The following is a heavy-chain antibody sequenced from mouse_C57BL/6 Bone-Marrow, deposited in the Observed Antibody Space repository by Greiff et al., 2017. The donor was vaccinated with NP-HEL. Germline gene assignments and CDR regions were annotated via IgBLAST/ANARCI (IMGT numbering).Heavy chain of an antibody. D-gene: IGHD1-1*01. V-gene: IGHV1-5*01. Sequence: EVQLQQSGTVLARPGASVKMSCKTSGYTFTSYWMHWVKQRPGQGLEWIGAIYPGNSDTSYNQKFKGKAKLTAVTSASTAYMELSSLTNEDSAVYYCTAYYYGSSYDNWYFDVWGTGTTVTVSS. CDR1: GYTFTSYW. CDR2: IYPGNSDT. J-gene: IGHJ1*03. CDR3: TAYYYGSSYDNWYFDV.